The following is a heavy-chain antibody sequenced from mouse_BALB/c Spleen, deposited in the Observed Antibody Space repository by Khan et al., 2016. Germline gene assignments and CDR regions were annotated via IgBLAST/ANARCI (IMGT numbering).Heavy chain of an antibody. CDR1: GFTFSNYT. D-gene: IGHD3-1*01. CDR2: ISSGGFYT. V-gene: IGHV5-6-4*01. J-gene: IGHJ3*01. Sequence: EVELVESGGGLVKPGGSLKLSCAASGFTFSNYTMSWVRQTPEKRLEWVATISSGGFYTYYPDSVKGRFTISRDNAQNTLYLQMSSLKSEDTAMYYFTRDSSGGFAYWGQGTLVTVSA. CDR3: TRDSSGGFAY.